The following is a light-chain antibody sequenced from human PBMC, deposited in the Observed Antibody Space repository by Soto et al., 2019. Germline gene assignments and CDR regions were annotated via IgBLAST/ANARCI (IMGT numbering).Light chain of an antibody. CDR2: DAS. CDR3: QQYHNWPPIT. J-gene: IGKJ5*01. CDR1: QSVRSK. V-gene: IGKV3-15*01. Sequence: EIVITQSPGTLSVSPGERATLSCRASQSVRSKLAWYQQKPGQAPRLLIYDASTRATGIPARFSGSGSGTEFTINISSLQSEDFAVYYCQQYHNWPPITFGQGTSLEIQ.